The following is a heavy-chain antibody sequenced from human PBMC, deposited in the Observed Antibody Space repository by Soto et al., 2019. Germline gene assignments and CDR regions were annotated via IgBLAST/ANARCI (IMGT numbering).Heavy chain of an antibody. D-gene: IGHD3-3*01. CDR1: GFTFSSYG. CDR3: AKDLTYYDFWSGYYSPYYGMDV. CDR2: ISYDGSNK. Sequence: AGGSLRLSCAASGFTFSSYGMHWVRQAPGKGLEWVAVISYDGSNKYYADSVKGQFTISRDNSKNTLYLQMNSLRAEDTAVYYCAKDLTYYDFWSGYYSPYYGMDVWGQGTTVTVSS. V-gene: IGHV3-30*18. J-gene: IGHJ6*02.